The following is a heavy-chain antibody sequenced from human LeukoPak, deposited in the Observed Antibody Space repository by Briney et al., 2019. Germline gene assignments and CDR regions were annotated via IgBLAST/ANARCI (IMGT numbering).Heavy chain of an antibody. CDR3: AREDDWNYEDY. D-gene: IGHD1-7*01. V-gene: IGHV3-7*01. CDR2: IKQDGSEK. Sequence: PGGSLRLSCAASGFTFSSYWMSWVRQAPGKGLEWVANIKQDGSEKYHVDSVKGRFTISRDNAKNSLYLQMNSLRAEDTAIYFCAREDDWNYEDYWGQGTLVTVSS. J-gene: IGHJ4*02. CDR1: GFTFSSYW.